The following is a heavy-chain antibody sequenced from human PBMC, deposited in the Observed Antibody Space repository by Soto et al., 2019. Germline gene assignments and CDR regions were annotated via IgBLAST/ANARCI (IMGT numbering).Heavy chain of an antibody. CDR2: VSGYSGHS. Sequence: QVHLVQSGAEVKKPGASVKVSCKASNETLTTYGISWVRQAPGQGLEWMGWVSGYSGHSSSAQEFQDRVIMTTETSTNPAYMELRSLTSDDSAVYFCARDSSSSGYYYGMDVWGQGTTVTVSS. CDR1: NETLTTYG. V-gene: IGHV1-18*01. D-gene: IGHD6-6*01. CDR3: ARDSSSSGYYYGMDV. J-gene: IGHJ6*02.